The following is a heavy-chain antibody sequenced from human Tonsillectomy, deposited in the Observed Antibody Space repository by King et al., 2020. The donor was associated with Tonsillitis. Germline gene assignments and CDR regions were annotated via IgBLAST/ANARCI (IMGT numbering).Heavy chain of an antibody. J-gene: IGHJ6*02. CDR3: AKDGKYRTDGMDV. D-gene: IGHD3/OR15-3a*01. Sequence: VQSGGSLRLSCAASGFTFRDSAIYWVRQAPGKGLEWVSTITGGGGSTYYANSVKGRFTISRDNFKNTLYLEMNSLRAEDTALYYCAKDGKYRTDGMDVWGQGTTVTVSS. CDR1: GFTFRDSA. V-gene: IGHV3-23*01. CDR2: ITGGGGST.